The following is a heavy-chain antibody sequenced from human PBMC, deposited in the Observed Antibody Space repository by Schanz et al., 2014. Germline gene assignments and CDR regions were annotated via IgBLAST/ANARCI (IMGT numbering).Heavy chain of an antibody. CDR2: MQPDSGKT. V-gene: IGHV1-8*01. J-gene: IGHJ4*02. CDR1: GYTFTSYD. D-gene: IGHD3-22*01. CDR3: ARSNYYDNSDYYNSFDY. Sequence: GPEVNEPGASVKVSCTASGYTFTSYDINWVRQAIGQGPEWMGWMQPDSGKTHYAEKFQGRVAMTRDVSISTAYMDLSSLRPEDTAVYYCARSNYYDNSDYYNSFDYWGQGTLVTVSS.